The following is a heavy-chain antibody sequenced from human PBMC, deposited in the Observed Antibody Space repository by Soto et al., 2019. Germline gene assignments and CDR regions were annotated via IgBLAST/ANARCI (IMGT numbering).Heavy chain of an antibody. D-gene: IGHD2-2*01. CDR2: IYYSGST. V-gene: IGHV4-30-4*01. CDR3: ARDRYCSSTSCYYYYGMDV. Sequence: SETLSLTCTVSGGSISSGDYYWSWIRQPPGKGLEWIGYIYYSGSTYYNPSLKSRVTISVDTSKNQFSLKLSSVTAADTAVYYCARDRYCSSTSCYYYYGMDVWGQGTTVTVSS. J-gene: IGHJ6*02. CDR1: GGSISSGDYY.